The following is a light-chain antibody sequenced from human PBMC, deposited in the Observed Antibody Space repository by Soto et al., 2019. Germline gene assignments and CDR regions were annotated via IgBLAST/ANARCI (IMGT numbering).Light chain of an antibody. CDR2: RNN. Sequence: QSVLPQPPSVSGAPGQRVTLSCTGNTSNIGAGYDVHWYQQLPGAAPKLVIYRNNQRPSGVPDRFSGSKSGTSASLAISGLRSDDEADYFCATWDDSLNGFYVFGTGTKRTVL. CDR1: TSNIGAGYD. J-gene: IGLJ1*01. V-gene: IGLV1-47*01. CDR3: ATWDDSLNGFYV.